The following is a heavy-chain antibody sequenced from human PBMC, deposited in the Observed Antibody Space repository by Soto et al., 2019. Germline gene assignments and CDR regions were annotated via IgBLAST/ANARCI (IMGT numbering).Heavy chain of an antibody. Sequence: EVQLVQSGAEVKKPRESLKISCQGSGYNFASHWIGWVRQMPGRRLEWMGIIFPGDSYTTYSPSFQGQVTVSADQSISTVYLQWNSLKSSDTAMYYCATLAGSGSYRDLYFDNWGQGTPVTVSS. V-gene: IGHV5-51*01. D-gene: IGHD1-26*01. CDR2: IFPGDSYT. CDR1: GYNFASHW. CDR3: ATLAGSGSYRDLYFDN. J-gene: IGHJ4*02.